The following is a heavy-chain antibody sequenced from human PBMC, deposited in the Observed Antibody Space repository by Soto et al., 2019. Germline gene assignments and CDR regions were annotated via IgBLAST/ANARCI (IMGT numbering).Heavy chain of an antibody. Sequence: QVQLVQSGAEVKKPGASVKVSCKASGYTFTSYGISWVRQAPGQGLEWMGWISAYNGNTNYAQKLQGRVTMTTDTSPSTADMELRSLRSDDTAVYYCARQPITMVRGVSGWIDPWGQGTLVTVSS. J-gene: IGHJ5*02. D-gene: IGHD3-10*01. CDR1: GYTFTSYG. CDR2: ISAYNGNT. CDR3: ARQPITMVRGVSGWIDP. V-gene: IGHV1-18*01.